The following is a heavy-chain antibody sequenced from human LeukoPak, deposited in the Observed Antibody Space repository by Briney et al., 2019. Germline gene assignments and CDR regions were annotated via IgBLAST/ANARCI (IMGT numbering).Heavy chain of an antibody. CDR2: ISGSGGST. Sequence: GGSLRLSCAASGFTFSSYAMSWVRQAPGKGLEWVSAISGSGGSTYYADSVKGRFTTSRDNSKNTLYLQMNSLRAEDTAVYYCAKANYYDSSGYSLDWGQGTLVTVSS. V-gene: IGHV3-23*01. J-gene: IGHJ4*02. D-gene: IGHD3-22*01. CDR1: GFTFSSYA. CDR3: AKANYYDSSGYSLD.